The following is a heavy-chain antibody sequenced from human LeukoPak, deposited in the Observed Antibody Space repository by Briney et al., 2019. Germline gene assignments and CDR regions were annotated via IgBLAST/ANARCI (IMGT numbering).Heavy chain of an antibody. J-gene: IGHJ6*02. CDR2: ISYDGSNK. Sequence: GGSLRLSCAASGFTFSSYAMHWVRQAPGKGLEWVAVISYDGSNKYYADSVKGRFTISRDNSKNTLYLQMNSLRAEDTAVYYCARSSYCSSTSCHLSGYYYYGMDVWGQGTTVTVSS. CDR3: ARSSYCSSTSCHLSGYYYYGMDV. D-gene: IGHD2-2*01. CDR1: GFTFSSYA. V-gene: IGHV3-30-3*01.